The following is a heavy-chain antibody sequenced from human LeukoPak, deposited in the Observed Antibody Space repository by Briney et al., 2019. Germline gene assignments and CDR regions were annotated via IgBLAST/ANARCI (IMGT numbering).Heavy chain of an antibody. CDR3: ARGRSNYYGMDV. Sequence: PSETLSLTCSVSDGSINSYYWIWIRRPPGKGLEWIGYIYYNGSTNYSPSLKSRVTMSVDTSKNLFSLKVSSVTAADTAVYYCARGRSNYYGMDVWGQGTTVTVSS. CDR1: DGSINSYY. V-gene: IGHV4-59*01. J-gene: IGHJ6*02. CDR2: IYYNGST. D-gene: IGHD1-26*01.